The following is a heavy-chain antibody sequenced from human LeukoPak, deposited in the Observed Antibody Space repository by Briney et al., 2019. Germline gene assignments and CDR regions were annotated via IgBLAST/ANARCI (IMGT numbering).Heavy chain of an antibody. CDR2: IYPGDSDT. CDR3: ARVMTTLTGFDS. V-gene: IGHV5-51*01. J-gene: IGHJ4*02. CDR1: GYTFTTYW. Sequence: GESLKISCRGSGYTFTTYWIGWVRQMPGKGLEWMGIIYPGDSDTRYRPSFQGQVTISADKSINTAYLQWSSLKASDTAMYYCARVMTTLTGFDSWGQGTLVTVSS. D-gene: IGHD3-9*01.